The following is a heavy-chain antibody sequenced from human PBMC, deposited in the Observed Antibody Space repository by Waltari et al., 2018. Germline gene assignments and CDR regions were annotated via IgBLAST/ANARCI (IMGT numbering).Heavy chain of an antibody. CDR1: GFTFSTYG. J-gene: IGHJ4*02. CDR2: IWYDGSNK. Sequence: QVQLVESGGDVVQPGKSLRLSCAASGFTFSTYGMIWVRQAPGKGLEWVAVIWYDGSNKYYGESVKGRFTISRDNSKNTLYLQMNSLRVEDTAVYYCARSSEFSSGPAKYWGQGTLVTVSS. CDR3: ARSSEFSSGPAKY. V-gene: IGHV3-33*01. D-gene: IGHD3-22*01.